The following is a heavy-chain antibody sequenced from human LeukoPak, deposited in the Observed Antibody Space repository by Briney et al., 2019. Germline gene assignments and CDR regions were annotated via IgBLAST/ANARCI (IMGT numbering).Heavy chain of an antibody. D-gene: IGHD3-3*01. J-gene: IGHJ5*02. Sequence: SETLSLTCAVYGGSFSGYYWSWIRQPPGKGLEWIGEINHSGSTNYNPSLKSRVTISVDTSKNQFSLKLSSVTAADTAVYYCAGRVLEGPWGYNWFDPWGQGTLVTVSS. CDR1: GGSFSGYY. V-gene: IGHV4-34*01. CDR2: INHSGST. CDR3: AGRVLEGPWGYNWFDP.